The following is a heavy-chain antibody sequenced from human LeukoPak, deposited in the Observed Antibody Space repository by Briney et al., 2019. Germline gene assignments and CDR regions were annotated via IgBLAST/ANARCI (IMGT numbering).Heavy chain of an antibody. CDR1: AFSFSDHN. V-gene: IGHV3-30*02. J-gene: IGHJ4*02. Sequence: GGSLRLSCAASAFSFSDHNMHWVRRAPGKGLEWVAFIRFDGSDKYYADSVKGRFTISRDNSKNTLFLQMTSLRAEDTALYYCAKDHLYVSGWSGDSWGQGTLVTVSS. CDR2: IRFDGSDK. D-gene: IGHD6-19*01. CDR3: AKDHLYVSGWSGDS.